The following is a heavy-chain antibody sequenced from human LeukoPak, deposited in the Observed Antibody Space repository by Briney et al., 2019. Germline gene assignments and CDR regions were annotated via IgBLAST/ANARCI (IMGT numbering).Heavy chain of an antibody. D-gene: IGHD6-13*01. V-gene: IGHV4-34*01. CDR2: INHSGST. CDR3: ARGAGKAAAAGIKFLDY. CDR1: GGSFSGYY. Sequence: SETLSLTCAVYGGSFSGYYWSWIRQPPGKGLEWIGEINHSGSTNYNPSLKSRVTISVDTSKNQFSLKLSPVTAADTAVYYCARGAGKAAAAGIKFLDYWGQGTLVTVSS. J-gene: IGHJ4*02.